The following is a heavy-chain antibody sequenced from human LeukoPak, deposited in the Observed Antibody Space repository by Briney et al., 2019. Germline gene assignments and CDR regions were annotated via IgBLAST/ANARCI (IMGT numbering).Heavy chain of an antibody. V-gene: IGHV3-23*01. D-gene: IGHD3-22*01. CDR2: ISGSGGST. CDR3: ATVDYDSSGYFQH. J-gene: IGHJ1*01. CDR1: GFTFSSYS. Sequence: GGSLRLSCAASGFTFSSYSMNWVRQAPGKGLEWVSGISGSGGSTDYADSVKGRFTISRDNSKNTLYLQMNSLRAEDTAVYYCATVDYDSSGYFQHWGQGTLVTVPS.